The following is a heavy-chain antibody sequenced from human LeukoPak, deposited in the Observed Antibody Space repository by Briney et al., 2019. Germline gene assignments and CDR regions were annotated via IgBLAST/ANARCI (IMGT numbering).Heavy chain of an antibody. Sequence: GGSLRLSCAASGFTFSSYWMHWVRQAPGKGLVWVSRINSDGSSTSYADSVKGRFTISRDNAKNTLYLQMNSLRAEDTAVYYCVRGNSYFGSGSYYNRVEYWGQGTLVTVSS. CDR2: INSDGSST. V-gene: IGHV3-74*01. J-gene: IGHJ4*02. D-gene: IGHD3-10*01. CDR3: VRGNSYFGSGSYYNRVEY. CDR1: GFTFSSYW.